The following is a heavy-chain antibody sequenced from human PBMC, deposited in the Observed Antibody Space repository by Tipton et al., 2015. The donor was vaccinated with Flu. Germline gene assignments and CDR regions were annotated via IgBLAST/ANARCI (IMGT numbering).Heavy chain of an antibody. D-gene: IGHD6-19*01. J-gene: IGHJ4*02. CDR2: IYYSGST. CDR1: GGSISSSSYY. Sequence: LRLSCTVSGGSISSSSYYWGWIRQPPGKGLEWIGSIYYSGSTYYNPSLKSRVTISVDTSKDQFSLKLSSVTAADTAVYYCASIIAVAGTSRFDYWGQGTLVTVSS. V-gene: IGHV4-39*01. CDR3: ASIIAVAGTSRFDY.